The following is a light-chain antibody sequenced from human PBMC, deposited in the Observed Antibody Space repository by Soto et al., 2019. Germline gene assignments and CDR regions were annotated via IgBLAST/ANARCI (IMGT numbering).Light chain of an antibody. V-gene: IGKV1-33*01. CDR1: QDVSNY. Sequence: IRMSQSRSSLCGAVGYRVAITGQASQDVSNYLNWYQQKLGKAPKLLIYDASNLETGVPSRFSGSGSGTFFSFTISSLKPEDFATYYCQPYSNLITFGQGTRLEIK. J-gene: IGKJ5*01. CDR3: QPYSNLIT. CDR2: DAS.